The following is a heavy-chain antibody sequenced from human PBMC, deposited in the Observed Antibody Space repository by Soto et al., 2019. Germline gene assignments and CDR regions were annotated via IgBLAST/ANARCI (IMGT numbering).Heavy chain of an antibody. V-gene: IGHV4-34*01. CDR3: ARGRNDYIWGSYRHQGWFDP. J-gene: IGHJ5*02. CDR2: INHSGST. CDR1: GGSFSGYY. D-gene: IGHD3-16*02. Sequence: QVQLQQWGAGLLKPSETLSLTCAVYGGSFSGYYWSWIRQPPGKGLEWIGEINHSGSTNYNPSLKSRVTISVDTSKNQVSLKLSSVTAADTAVYYCARGRNDYIWGSYRHQGWFDPWGQGTLVTVSS.